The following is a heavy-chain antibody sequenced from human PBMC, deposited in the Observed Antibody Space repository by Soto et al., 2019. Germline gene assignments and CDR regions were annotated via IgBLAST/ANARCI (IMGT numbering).Heavy chain of an antibody. V-gene: IGHV4-4*07. J-gene: IGHJ5*02. CDR1: GDSVSNYY. CDR3: ARLGPWDPYYYDSSPYTFENWFDP. Sequence: PSETLSLTCTVSGDSVSNYYWSWIRQPAGMGLEWIGRVYSSGATNYNPSLNGRVTMSVDTSRNEFSLRLSSVTAADTAVYYCARLGPWDPYYYDSSPYTFENWFDPWGQGTMVTVSS. D-gene: IGHD3-22*01. CDR2: VYSSGAT.